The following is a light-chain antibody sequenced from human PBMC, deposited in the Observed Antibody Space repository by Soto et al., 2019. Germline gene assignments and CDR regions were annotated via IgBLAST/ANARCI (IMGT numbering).Light chain of an antibody. CDR2: SNN. V-gene: IGLV1-44*01. J-gene: IGLJ3*02. Sequence: QPVLTQPPSASGAPGQWVTISCSGSGSNIGSNTVNWYQHLPGTAPKLLIYSNNQRPSGVPDRFSGSKSGASASLAISGLQSEDEADYYFAAWDDSLNGRVFGGGTKLTVL. CDR3: AAWDDSLNGRV. CDR1: GSNIGSNT.